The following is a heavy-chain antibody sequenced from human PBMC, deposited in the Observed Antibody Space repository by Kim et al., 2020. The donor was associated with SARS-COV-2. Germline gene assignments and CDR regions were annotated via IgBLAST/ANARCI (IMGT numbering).Heavy chain of an antibody. Sequence: SQTLSLTCAISGDSVSSNSAAWNWIRQSPSRGLEWLGRTYYRSKWYNDYAVSVKSRITINPDTSKNQFSLQLNSVTPEDTAVYYCARVTMITFGGVIGAYYYYYYGMDVWGQGTTVTVSS. CDR2: TYYRSKWYN. V-gene: IGHV6-1*01. D-gene: IGHD3-16*01. CDR1: GDSVSSNSAA. CDR3: ARVTMITFGGVIGAYYYYYYGMDV. J-gene: IGHJ6*02.